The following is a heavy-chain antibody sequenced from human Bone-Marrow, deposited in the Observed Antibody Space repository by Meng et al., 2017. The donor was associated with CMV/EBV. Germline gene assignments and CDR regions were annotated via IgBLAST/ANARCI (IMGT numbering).Heavy chain of an antibody. CDR2: IRYDGSNK. CDR3: AKGGAYCSGGRCYPFDY. J-gene: IGHJ4*02. V-gene: IGHV3-30*02. CDR1: GFTFSSYS. Sequence: GESLKISCAASGFTFSSYSMNWVRQAPGKGLEWVAFIRYDGSNKYYGDSVKGRFTISRDNSKNTLYLQMNSLRAEDTAVYYCAKGGAYCSGGRCYPFDYWGQGTLVTVSS. D-gene: IGHD2-15*01.